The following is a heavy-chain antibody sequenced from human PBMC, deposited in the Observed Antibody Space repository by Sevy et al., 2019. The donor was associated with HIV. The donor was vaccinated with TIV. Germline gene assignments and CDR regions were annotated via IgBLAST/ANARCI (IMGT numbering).Heavy chain of an antibody. CDR1: GGTFSSYA. CDR2: IIPIFGTA. Sequence: ASVKVSCKASGGTFSSYAISWVRQAPGQGLEWMGGIIPIFGTANYAKKFQGRVTITADESTSTAYMELSSLRSEDTAVYYCARWGTVTREPFDYWGQGTLVTVSS. V-gene: IGHV1-69*13. CDR3: ARWGTVTREPFDY. J-gene: IGHJ4*02. D-gene: IGHD4-17*01.